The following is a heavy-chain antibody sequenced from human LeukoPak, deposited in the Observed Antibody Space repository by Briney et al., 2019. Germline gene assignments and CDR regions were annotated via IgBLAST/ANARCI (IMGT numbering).Heavy chain of an antibody. D-gene: IGHD3-16*01. CDR1: GASISSSSRADYFF. CDR3: ASPLYNSWDRFDP. Sequence: SETLSLTCTVSGASISSSSRADYFFWGWIRQAPGKGLEWIGSIDYSGHTYYNPSLKTRATISVDTPKNQFSLSLRSVTAADTVVYYCASPLYNSWDRFDPWGQGTLITVS. V-gene: IGHV4-39*01. J-gene: IGHJ5*02. CDR2: IDYSGHT.